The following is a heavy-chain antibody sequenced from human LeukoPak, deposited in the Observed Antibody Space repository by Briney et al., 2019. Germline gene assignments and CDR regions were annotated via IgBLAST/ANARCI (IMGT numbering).Heavy chain of an antibody. D-gene: IGHD3-16*02. Sequence: QSGRSLRLSCAASGFTFSSYGMQWVRQAPGKGLEWVAVIWYDGSNKYYADSVKGRFTISRDNSKNTLYLQMNSLRAEDTAVYYSARGGYDYVWGSYRYTRGVFDYWGPGTLVTVSS. CDR2: IWYDGSNK. J-gene: IGHJ4*02. CDR3: ARGGYDYVWGSYRYTRGVFDY. V-gene: IGHV3-33*01. CDR1: GFTFSSYG.